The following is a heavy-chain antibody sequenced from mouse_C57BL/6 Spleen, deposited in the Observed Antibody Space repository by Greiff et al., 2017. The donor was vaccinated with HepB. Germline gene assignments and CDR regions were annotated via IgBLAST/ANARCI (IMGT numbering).Heavy chain of an antibody. J-gene: IGHJ4*01. CDR2: IYPGDGDT. CDR3: ARLYYDYKGYAMDY. CDR1: GYAFSSYW. D-gene: IGHD2-4*01. V-gene: IGHV1-80*01. Sequence: VKLMESGAELVKPGASVKISCKASGYAFSSYWMNWVKQRPGKGLEWIGQIYPGDGDTNYNGKFKGKATLTADKSSSTAYMQLSSLTSEDSAVYFCARLYYDYKGYAMDYWGQGTSVTVSS.